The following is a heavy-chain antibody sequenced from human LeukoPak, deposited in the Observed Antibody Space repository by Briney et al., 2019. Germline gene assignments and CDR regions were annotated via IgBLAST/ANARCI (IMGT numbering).Heavy chain of an antibody. J-gene: IGHJ4*02. Sequence: GGPLRLSCAASGFTFTSCWMSGVRQSPGKALEGGANIKQHGSEKYYVDSVKGRFTISSDNAQNSLFLKMNSLRAEDTAVYLCASAHCGDYEGFANLNFWGQGTLVTVSS. CDR3: ASAHCGDYEGFANLNF. CDR1: GFTFTSCW. CDR2: IKQHGSEK. V-gene: IGHV3-7*01. D-gene: IGHD4-17*01.